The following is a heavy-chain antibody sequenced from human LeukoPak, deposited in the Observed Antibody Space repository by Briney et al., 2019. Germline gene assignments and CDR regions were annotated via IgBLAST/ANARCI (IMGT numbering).Heavy chain of an antibody. V-gene: IGHV1-18*01. J-gene: IGHJ6*02. CDR2: ISAYNGNT. CDR1: GYTFTSYG. CDR3: ARAGNIGVFSAYYYSGMDV. D-gene: IGHD1-1*01. Sequence: GASVKVSCKASGYTFTSYGISWVRQAPGQGLEWMGWISAYNGNTNYAQKLQGRVTMTTDTSTSPAYMELRSLRSEDTAVYYCARAGNIGVFSAYYYSGMDVWSQATTVTVSS.